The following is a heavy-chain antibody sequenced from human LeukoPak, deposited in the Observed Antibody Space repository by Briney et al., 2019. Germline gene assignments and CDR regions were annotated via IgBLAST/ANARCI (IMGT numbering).Heavy chain of an antibody. Sequence: SVKVSCKASGGTFSSYAISWVRQAPGQGLEWMGGTIPIFGTANYAQKFQGRVTITADESTSTAYMELSSLRSEDTAVYYCARDPPFYGDYNFFDYWGQGTLVTVSS. CDR3: ARDPPFYGDYNFFDY. CDR1: GGTFSSYA. D-gene: IGHD4-17*01. CDR2: TIPIFGTA. V-gene: IGHV1-69*13. J-gene: IGHJ4*02.